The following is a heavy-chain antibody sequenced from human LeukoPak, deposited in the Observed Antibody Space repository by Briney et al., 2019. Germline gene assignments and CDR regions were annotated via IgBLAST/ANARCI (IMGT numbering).Heavy chain of an antibody. Sequence: GGSLRLSCAASGFTFSSYWMSWVRQAPGKGLEWVANIKQDGSEKYYVDSVKGRFTISRDNAKNSLYLQMNSLRAEDTAVYYCARDFLSYYYDSSGYFFWGQGTLVTVSS. CDR3: ARDFLSYYYDSSGYFF. J-gene: IGHJ4*02. V-gene: IGHV3-7*01. CDR2: IKQDGSEK. D-gene: IGHD3-22*01. CDR1: GFTFSSYW.